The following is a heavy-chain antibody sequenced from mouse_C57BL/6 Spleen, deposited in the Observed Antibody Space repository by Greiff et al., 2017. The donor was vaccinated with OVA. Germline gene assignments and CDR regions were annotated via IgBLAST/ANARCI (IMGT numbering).Heavy chain of an antibody. J-gene: IGHJ3*01. CDR3: ARSIYYDYDAWFAY. CDR1: GYTFTSYT. Sequence: VQIQESGAELARPGASVKMSCKASGYTFTSYTMHWVKQRPGQGLEWIGYINPSSGYTKYNQKFKDKATLTADKSSSTAYMQLSSLTSEDSAVYYCARSIYYDYDAWFAYWGQGTLVTVSA. V-gene: IGHV1-4*01. CDR2: INPSSGYT. D-gene: IGHD2-4*01.